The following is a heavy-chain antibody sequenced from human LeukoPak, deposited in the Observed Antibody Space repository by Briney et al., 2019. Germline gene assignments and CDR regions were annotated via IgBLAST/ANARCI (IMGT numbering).Heavy chain of an antibody. D-gene: IGHD1-20*01. CDR3: VRGLTGYSYFFDH. Sequence: SETLSLTCTVSGDSFSSANYYWTWVRQPPGKGLEWIGYVYYDGSTYYHPSLQSRLAISVDTSKNQFSLNLTSVTAADTAVYYCVRGLTGYSYFFDHWGQGALVTVSS. CDR1: GDSFSSANYY. CDR2: VYYDGST. V-gene: IGHV4-30-4*08. J-gene: IGHJ4*02.